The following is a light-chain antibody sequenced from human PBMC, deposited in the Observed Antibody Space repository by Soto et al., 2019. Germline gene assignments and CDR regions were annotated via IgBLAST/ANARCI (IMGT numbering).Light chain of an antibody. CDR1: SSDVGAYNY. J-gene: IGLJ3*02. V-gene: IGLV2-14*03. Sequence: QSVLTQPASVSGSPGQSITISCTGTSSDVGAYNYVSWYQQHPGKAPKLMIYEVSNRPSGVSNLFSGSKSANTASLTISGLQAGDEADYYCSSYTSSSTWLFGGGTKVTVL. CDR3: SSYTSSSTWL. CDR2: EVS.